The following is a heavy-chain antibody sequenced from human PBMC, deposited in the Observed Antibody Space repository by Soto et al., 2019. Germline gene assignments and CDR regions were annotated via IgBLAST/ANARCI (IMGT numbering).Heavy chain of an antibody. Sequence: GGSLRLSCAASGFTFDDYAIHWVRQAPGKGLEWVSGISWNSGSIGYADSVKGRFTISRDNAKNSLYLQMNSLRAGDTDLYYCAKGPGWQLVKQDYFDYWGQGTQVTVSS. J-gene: IGHJ4*02. CDR3: AKGPGWQLVKQDYFDY. CDR1: GFTFDDYA. V-gene: IGHV3-9*01. D-gene: IGHD6-13*01. CDR2: ISWNSGSI.